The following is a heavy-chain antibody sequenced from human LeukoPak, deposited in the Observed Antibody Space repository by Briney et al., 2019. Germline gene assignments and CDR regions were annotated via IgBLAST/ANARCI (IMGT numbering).Heavy chain of an antibody. CDR2: IKEDGSEK. V-gene: IGHV3-7*01. D-gene: IGHD6-19*01. CDR3: ARDGYSSGWEHADY. CDR1: GFTFSRSW. Sequence: GGSLRLSCAASGFTFSRSWMTWVRQVPGKGLEWVASIKEDGSEKKYLDSVRGRFTISRDNSKNTLYLQMNSLRAEDTAVYYCARDGYSSGWEHADYWGQGTLVTVSS. J-gene: IGHJ4*02.